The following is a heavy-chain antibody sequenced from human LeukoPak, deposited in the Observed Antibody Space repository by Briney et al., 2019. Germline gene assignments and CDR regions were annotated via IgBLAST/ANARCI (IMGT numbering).Heavy chain of an antibody. V-gene: IGHV3-30-3*01. CDR1: GFTFSSYA. CDR3: ARANSNYPAGYYYYYMDV. D-gene: IGHD4-11*01. Sequence: GGSLRLSCAASGFTFSSYAMHWVRQAPGKGLEWVAVISYDGSNKYYADSVKGRFTISRDNSKNTLYLQMNSLRAEDTAVYYCARANSNYPAGYYYYYMDVWGKGTTVTVSS. J-gene: IGHJ6*03. CDR2: ISYDGSNK.